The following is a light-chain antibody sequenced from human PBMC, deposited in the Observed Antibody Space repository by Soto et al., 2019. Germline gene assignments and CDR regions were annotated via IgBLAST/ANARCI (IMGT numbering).Light chain of an antibody. CDR1: QNVGSRY. V-gene: IGKV3-20*01. J-gene: IGKJ2*01. Sequence: EIVLTQSPGILSLSPGERATLSCRASQNVGSRYLAWYQQKPGQTPRLLIYGASSRVTGIPGRFNASGSGTDFTLTITRLEPEDFAVYYCQQYYTSPETFGLGTK. CDR2: GAS. CDR3: QQYYTSPET.